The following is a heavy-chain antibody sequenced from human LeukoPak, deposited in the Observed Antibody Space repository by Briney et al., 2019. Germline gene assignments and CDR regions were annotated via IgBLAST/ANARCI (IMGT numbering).Heavy chain of an antibody. V-gene: IGHV1-69*01. CDR3: ASWGKYYDILTGYYYYYMDV. D-gene: IGHD3-9*01. J-gene: IGHJ6*03. CDR2: IIPIFGTA. CDR1: GGTFSSYA. Sequence: GASVEVSCKASGGTFSSYAISWVRQAPGQGLEWMGGIIPIFGTANYAQKFQGRVTITADESTSTAYMELSSLRSEDTAVYYCASWGKYYDILTGYYYYYMDVWGKGTTVTVSS.